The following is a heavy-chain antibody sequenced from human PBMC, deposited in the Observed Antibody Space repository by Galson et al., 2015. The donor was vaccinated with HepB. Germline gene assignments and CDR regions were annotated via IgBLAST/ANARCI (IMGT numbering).Heavy chain of an antibody. J-gene: IGHJ2*01. CDR2: ISGSGGST. V-gene: IGHV3-23*01. CDR1: GLTFSNFA. CDR3: AKSIYCSSTSCRREGNWYFDL. Sequence: SLRLSCAASGLTFSNFAMGWVRQAPGKGLEWVSAISGSGGSTYYTDSVKGRFTISRDNSQNTLYLQMNSLRAEDTALYYCAKSIYCSSTSCRREGNWYFDLWGRGTLVTVSS. D-gene: IGHD2-2*01.